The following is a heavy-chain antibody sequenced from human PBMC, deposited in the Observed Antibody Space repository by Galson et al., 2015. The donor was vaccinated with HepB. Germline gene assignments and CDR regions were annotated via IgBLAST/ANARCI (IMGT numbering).Heavy chain of an antibody. V-gene: IGHV3-74*01. J-gene: IGHJ2*01. CDR1: GFTFSSYA. CDR3: ITGGSGSTYGHFDL. Sequence: SLRLSCAASGFTFSSYAMSWVRQAPGKGLEWVSRINPDGSRMDYADSVNFADSMKGRFTISRDNARNMLYMHLNSLRVEDTALYYCITGGSGSTYGHFDLWGRGTLVTVSS. CDR2: INPDGSRM. D-gene: IGHD3-16*01.